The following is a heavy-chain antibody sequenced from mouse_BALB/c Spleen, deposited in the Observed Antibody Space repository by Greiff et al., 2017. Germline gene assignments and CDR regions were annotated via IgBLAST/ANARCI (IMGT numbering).Heavy chain of an antibody. CDR2: ISYDGSN. J-gene: IGHJ1*01. CDR1: GYSITSGYY. Sequence: EVKLQESGPGLVKPFQSLSLTCSVTGYSITSGYYWNWIRQFPGNKLEWMGYISYDGSNNYNPSLKNRISITRDTSKNQFFLKLNSVTTEDTATYYCAREGTTVVDFDVWGAGTTVTVSS. D-gene: IGHD1-1*01. V-gene: IGHV3-6*02. CDR3: AREGTTVVDFDV.